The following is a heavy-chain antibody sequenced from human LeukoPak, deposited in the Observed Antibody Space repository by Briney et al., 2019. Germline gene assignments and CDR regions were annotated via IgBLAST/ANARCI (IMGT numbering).Heavy chain of an antibody. CDR2: LNPNSGGT. D-gene: IGHD6-19*01. CDR1: GHTFTGYY. CDR3: AQSSGWDSLKY. Sequence: ASVKVSCKASGHTFTGYYMHWVRQAPGQGLEWMGWLNPNSGGTNHAQKFQGRVSMTRDTSISTAYMELSRLRSDDTAVYYCAQSSGWDSLKYWGQGTLVTVSS. J-gene: IGHJ4*02. V-gene: IGHV1-2*02.